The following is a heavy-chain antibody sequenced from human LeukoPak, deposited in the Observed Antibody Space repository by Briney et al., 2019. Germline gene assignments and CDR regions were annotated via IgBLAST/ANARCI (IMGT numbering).Heavy chain of an antibody. Sequence: GGSLRLSCAASGFTFSSYAMHWVRQAPGKGLEWVAVISNDGSNKYYADSVKGRFTISRDNSKNTLYLQMNSLRAEDTAVYYCASLAYCGGDCYSGTYFQHWGQGTLVTVSS. J-gene: IGHJ1*01. V-gene: IGHV3-30-3*01. CDR3: ASLAYCGGDCYSGTYFQH. CDR1: GFTFSSYA. CDR2: ISNDGSNK. D-gene: IGHD2-21*02.